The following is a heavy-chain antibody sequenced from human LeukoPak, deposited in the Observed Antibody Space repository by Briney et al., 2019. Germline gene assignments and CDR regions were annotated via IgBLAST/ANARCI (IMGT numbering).Heavy chain of an antibody. D-gene: IGHD6-6*01. CDR1: GFIFNSYA. J-gene: IGHJ6*02. Sequence: GGSLRLSCAAYGFIFNSYAMTWVRQAPGKGLEWVSAISASGGSTYYADSVKGRFTISRDNSKSTLYLQMNSLRSEDTAVYYCAKPRQQLVRYGLDVWSQGTTVIVSS. V-gene: IGHV3-23*01. CDR3: AKPRQQLVRYGLDV. CDR2: ISASGGST.